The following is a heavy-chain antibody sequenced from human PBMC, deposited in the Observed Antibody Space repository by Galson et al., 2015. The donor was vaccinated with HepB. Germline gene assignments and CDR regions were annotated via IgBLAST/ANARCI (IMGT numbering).Heavy chain of an antibody. Sequence: SLRLSCAASGFTFSSYGMHWVRQAPGKGLEWVAVIWYDGSNKYYADSVKGRFTISRDNSKNTLYLQMNSLRAEDTAVYYCTREGYYYYYMDVWGKGTTVTVSS. CDR2: IWYDGSNK. CDR3: TREGYYYYYMDV. CDR1: GFTFSSYG. J-gene: IGHJ6*03. V-gene: IGHV3-33*01.